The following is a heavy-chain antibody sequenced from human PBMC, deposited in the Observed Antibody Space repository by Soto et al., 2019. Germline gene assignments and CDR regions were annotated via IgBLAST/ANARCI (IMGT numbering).Heavy chain of an antibody. CDR1: GGSIRSYY. Sequence: PSETLSLTCTVSGGSIRSYYWSWIRQPAGKGLEWIGQIYISGSTNYNPSLKSRVTMSVDTSKNQFSLRLRSVTAADTAVYYCARDCDAGRCSLVTLDVWGQGTTVTVSS. CDR3: ARDCDAGRCSLVTLDV. J-gene: IGHJ6*02. D-gene: IGHD2-15*01. CDR2: IYISGST. V-gene: IGHV4-4*07.